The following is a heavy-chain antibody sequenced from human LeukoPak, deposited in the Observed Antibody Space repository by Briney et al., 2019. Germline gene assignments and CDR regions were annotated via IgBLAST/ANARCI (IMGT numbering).Heavy chain of an antibody. CDR3: AITSQQLGGLDY. CDR2: MNPNSGNT. V-gene: IGHV1-8*01. D-gene: IGHD6-13*01. Sequence: ASVKVSCKASGYTFTSYDINWVRQATGQGLEWMGWMNPNSGNTGYAQKFQGRVTMTRNTSIGTAYMELSSLRSEDTAVYYCAITSQQLGGLDYWGQGTLVTVSS. CDR1: GYTFTSYD. J-gene: IGHJ4*02.